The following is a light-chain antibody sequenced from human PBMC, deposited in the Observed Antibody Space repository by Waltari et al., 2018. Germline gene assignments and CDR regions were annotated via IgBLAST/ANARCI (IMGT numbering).Light chain of an antibody. CDR1: SSNIGTNT. Sequence: QSVLTQPPSVSGTPGQRVTISCSGSSSNIGTNTVDWYQALPGTAPKLLIHGNDQRPSGVPVRFSGSKTGTSGSLTISGLQPEDETDYYCAAWDASLKGWVFGGGTRLTVL. CDR2: GND. CDR3: AAWDASLKGWV. V-gene: IGLV1-44*01. J-gene: IGLJ2*01.